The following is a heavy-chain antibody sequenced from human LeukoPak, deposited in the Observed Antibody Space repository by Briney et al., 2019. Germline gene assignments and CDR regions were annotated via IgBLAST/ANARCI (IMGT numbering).Heavy chain of an antibody. J-gene: IGHJ2*01. CDR1: GFTFSSYA. V-gene: IGHV3-23*01. D-gene: IGHD1/OR15-1a*01. CDR3: ARLERNKNWYFDV. CDR2: ISGSGGST. Sequence: PGGSLRLSCAASGFTFSSYAMSWVRQAPGKGLEWVSAISGSGGSTYYADSVRGRFTISRDNADNSLFLQMKSLRVDDTAVYYCARLERNKNWYFDVWGRGTLITVFS.